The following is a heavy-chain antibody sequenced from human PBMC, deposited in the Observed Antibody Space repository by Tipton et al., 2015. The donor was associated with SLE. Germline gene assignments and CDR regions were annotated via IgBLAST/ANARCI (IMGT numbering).Heavy chain of an antibody. V-gene: IGHV3-7*01. CDR2: IRQDGSEK. Sequence: SLRLSCAASGLTFRDYWMIWVRQAPGKGLEWVANIRQDGSEKNYVDSVKGRFTISRDNAKNALYLQMNSLRVEDTAVYFCAGTGPVAYWGQGTLVTVSS. CDR3: AGTGPVAY. D-gene: IGHD2-21*01. J-gene: IGHJ4*02. CDR1: GLTFRDYW.